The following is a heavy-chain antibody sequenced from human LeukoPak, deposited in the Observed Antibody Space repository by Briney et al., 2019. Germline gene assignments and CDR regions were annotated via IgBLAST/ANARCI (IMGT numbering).Heavy chain of an antibody. D-gene: IGHD2-15*01. Sequence: ASVKVSCEASGYTFTRYGITWVRQAPGQGLEWMGWISAYNGNTNYAQKFQGRLTVTTDTSTNTAYMELRSLRPDDTAVYYCARDFFHGHCSGLTCFLLDSWGQGSLVTVSS. CDR2: ISAYNGNT. CDR3: ARDFFHGHCSGLTCFLLDS. CDR1: GYTFTRYG. J-gene: IGHJ4*02. V-gene: IGHV1-18*01.